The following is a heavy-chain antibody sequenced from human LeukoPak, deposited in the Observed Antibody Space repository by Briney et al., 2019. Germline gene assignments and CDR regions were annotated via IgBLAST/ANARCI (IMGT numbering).Heavy chain of an antibody. J-gene: IGHJ5*02. CDR1: GYTFTGYY. V-gene: IGHV1-2*02. CDR3: ARNGLRLNWFDP. CDR2: INPNTGST. D-gene: IGHD4-17*01. Sequence: ASVKVSCKASGYTFTGYYVHWVRQAPGQGLEWMGWINPNTGSTNYAHNFQGRVTMTRDTSISTAYMGLSRLRSDGTAVYYCARNGLRLNWFDPWGQGTLVTVSS.